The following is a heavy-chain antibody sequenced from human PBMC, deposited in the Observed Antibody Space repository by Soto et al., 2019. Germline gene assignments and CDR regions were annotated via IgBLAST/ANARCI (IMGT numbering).Heavy chain of an antibody. CDR1: GFTFSSYG. Sequence: QVQLVESGGGVVQPGRSLRLSCAASGFTFSSYGMHWVRQAPGKGLEWVAVIWYDGTNKYYADSVKGRFTISRDNSKNTLYLHMNSLRAEDTAVDYCARDRGDRGGNCCYYGMDVWGQGTTVTVSS. CDR2: IWYDGTNK. D-gene: IGHD2-15*01. CDR3: ARDRGDRGGNCCYYGMDV. J-gene: IGHJ6*02. V-gene: IGHV3-33*01.